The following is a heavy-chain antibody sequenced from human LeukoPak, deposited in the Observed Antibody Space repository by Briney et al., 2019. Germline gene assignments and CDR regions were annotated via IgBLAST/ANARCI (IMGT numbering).Heavy chain of an antibody. CDR2: IYYSGST. J-gene: IGHJ6*02. Sequence: SETLSLTCTVSGGSVSSYYWSWIRQPPGKGLEWIGYIYYSGSTNYNPSLKSRVTISVDTSKNQFSLKLSSVTAADAAVYHCARDNWNYGSSMDVWGQGTTVTVSS. D-gene: IGHD1-7*01. V-gene: IGHV4-59*02. CDR1: GGSVSSYY. CDR3: ARDNWNYGSSMDV.